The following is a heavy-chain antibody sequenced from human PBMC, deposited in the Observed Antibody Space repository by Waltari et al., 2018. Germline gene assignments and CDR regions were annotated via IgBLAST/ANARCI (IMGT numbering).Heavy chain of an antibody. CDR3: ARSGNYDFWSGYYTQRGYYYYYMDV. D-gene: IGHD3-3*01. J-gene: IGHJ6*03. CDR2: INPSGST. V-gene: IGHV4-34*01. CDR1: GGSFRGYY. Sequence: QVQLQQWGAGLLKPSETLSLTCAVYGGSFRGYYWSWIRQPPGKGLVWIGEINPSGSTTYNPSLKSRVTISVDTSKNQFSLKLSSVTAADTAVYYCARSGNYDFWSGYYTQRGYYYYYMDVWGKGTTVTVSS.